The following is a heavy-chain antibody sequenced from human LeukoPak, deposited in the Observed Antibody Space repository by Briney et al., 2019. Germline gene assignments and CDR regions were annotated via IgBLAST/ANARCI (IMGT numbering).Heavy chain of an antibody. CDR3: ARAGSYWPFLVDY. CDR1: GGSISSYY. Sequence: PSETLSLTCTVSGGSISSYYWSWIRQPPGKGLEWIGYIYYSGSTNHNPSLKSRVTISVDTSKNQFSLKLSPVTAADTAVYYCARAGSYWPFLVDYWGQGTLVTVSS. V-gene: IGHV4-59*01. D-gene: IGHD3-10*01. J-gene: IGHJ4*02. CDR2: IYYSGST.